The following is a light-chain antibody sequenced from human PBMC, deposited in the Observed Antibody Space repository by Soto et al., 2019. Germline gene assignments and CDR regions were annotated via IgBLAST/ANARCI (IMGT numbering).Light chain of an antibody. CDR1: SSDVGGYNY. J-gene: IGLJ3*02. Sequence: QSALTQPPSASGSPGQSVTISCTGTSSDVGGYNYVSWYQQYPGKAPKLLIYEVSERPSGVPDRFSGSKSGNTASLTVSGLQAEDEADYYCCSYAGSTTVYGGGTKVTVL. CDR2: EVS. V-gene: IGLV2-8*01. CDR3: CSYAGSTTV.